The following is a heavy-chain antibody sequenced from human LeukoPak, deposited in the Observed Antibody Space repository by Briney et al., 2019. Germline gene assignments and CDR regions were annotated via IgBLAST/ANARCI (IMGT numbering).Heavy chain of an antibody. J-gene: IGHJ4*02. CDR3: ARLGRRYEGYYFDY. Sequence: GGSLRLSCAASGFTFSSYAMHWVRQAPGKGLEWVAVISYDGSNKYYADSVKGRFTISRDNAKNSLYLQMNSLRAEDTAVYYCARLGRRYEGYYFDYWGQGTLVTVSS. D-gene: IGHD2-2*01. CDR2: ISYDGSNK. CDR1: GFTFSSYA. V-gene: IGHV3-30-3*01.